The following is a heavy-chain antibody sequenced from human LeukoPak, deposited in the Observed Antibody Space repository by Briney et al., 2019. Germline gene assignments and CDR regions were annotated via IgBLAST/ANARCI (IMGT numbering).Heavy chain of an antibody. D-gene: IGHD2-15*01. CDR2: ISSSSSTI. V-gene: IGHV3-48*01. Sequence: PGGSLRLSCAASGFTFSSYSMNWVRQAPGKGLEWVSYISSSSSTIYYADSVKGRFTISRDNAKNSLYLQMNSLRAEDTAVYYCARAMVAAAIDYWGQGTLVTVSS. CDR1: GFTFSSYS. CDR3: ARAMVAAAIDY. J-gene: IGHJ4*02.